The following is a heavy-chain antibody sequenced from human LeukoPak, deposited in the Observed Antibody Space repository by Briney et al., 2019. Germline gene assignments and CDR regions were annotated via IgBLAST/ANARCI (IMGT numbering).Heavy chain of an antibody. CDR1: GFTLSNYA. J-gene: IGHJ1*01. CDR2: ISGAGP. V-gene: IGHV3-23*01. Sequence: GGSLRLSCAASGFTLSNYALTWFRQAPGRGLEWVSSISGAGPYYADSVKGRFYISRDNYKITLYLQMSSLRAEDTAVYYCARDPDGDYVGAFDFQRWGQGTLVTVSS. D-gene: IGHD4-17*01. CDR3: ARDPDGDYVGAFDFQR.